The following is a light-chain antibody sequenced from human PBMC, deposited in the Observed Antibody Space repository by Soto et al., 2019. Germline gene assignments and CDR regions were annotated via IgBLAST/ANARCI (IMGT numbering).Light chain of an antibody. CDR2: GAS. CDR1: QDISIY. J-gene: IGKJ2*01. V-gene: IGKV1-8*01. Sequence: AIRMTQSPSSFSASTGDRVTITRRASQDISIYLAWYQQKPGKAPKLLIYGASTLQSGVPSRFSGGGSGTDFTLTIRSLQSEDFATYHCQQYYSYPYTFGQGTKLEIK. CDR3: QQYYSYPYT.